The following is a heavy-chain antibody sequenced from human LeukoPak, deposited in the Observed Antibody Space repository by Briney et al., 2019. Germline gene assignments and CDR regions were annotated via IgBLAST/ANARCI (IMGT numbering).Heavy chain of an antibody. V-gene: IGHV3-30*03. CDR1: GFTFSSYG. CDR3: ARAYDILPYNYFDY. Sequence: PGGSLRLSCAASGFTFSSYGMHWVRQAPGKGLEWVAVISYDGSNKYYADSVKGRFTISRDNAKNSLYLQMNSLRAEDTAVYYCARAYDILPYNYFDYWGQGTLVTVSS. J-gene: IGHJ4*02. D-gene: IGHD3-9*01. CDR2: ISYDGSNK.